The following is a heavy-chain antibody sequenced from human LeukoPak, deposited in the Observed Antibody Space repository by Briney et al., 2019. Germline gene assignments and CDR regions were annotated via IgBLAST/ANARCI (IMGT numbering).Heavy chain of an antibody. V-gene: IGHV3-33*01. CDR1: GFTFSSYG. J-gene: IGHJ6*02. CDR3: ARAPVSYYYDSSGYDSLYYGMDV. D-gene: IGHD3-22*01. Sequence: GRSLRLSCAASGFTFSSYGMHWVRQAPGKGLEWVAVIWYDGSNKYYADSVKGRFTISRDNSKNTLYLQMNSLRAEDTAVYYCARAPVSYYYDSSGYDSLYYGMDVWGQGTTATVSS. CDR2: IWYDGSNK.